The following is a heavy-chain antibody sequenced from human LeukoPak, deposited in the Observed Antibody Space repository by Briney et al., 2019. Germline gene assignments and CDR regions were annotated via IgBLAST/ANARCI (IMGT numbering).Heavy chain of an antibody. J-gene: IGHJ4*02. D-gene: IGHD3-10*01. CDR2: IRSSVAST. CDR1: GFIFSSFD. V-gene: IGHV3-23*01. Sequence: HPGGSVRLLCAASGFIFSSFDMSWVRQARGGGLEWGSAIRSSVASTNNADAVQGRFTITSYNSKNTLYLQMNSRSAEDTAVYYCARGRGDLDCYYFDYWGQGALVTVSS. CDR3: ARGRGDLDCYYFDY.